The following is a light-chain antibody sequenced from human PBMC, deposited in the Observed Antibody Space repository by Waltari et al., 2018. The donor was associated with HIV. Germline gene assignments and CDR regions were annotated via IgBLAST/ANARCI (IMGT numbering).Light chain of an antibody. CDR3: CSYAGSSTPVV. CDR1: SSDVGSYNL. CDR2: EVS. Sequence: QSALTQPASVSGSPGQSITISCTGTSSDVGSYNLVSWYQQHPGKAPNLRIYEVSKRPSGVSNRFSGSKSGNTASLTISGLQAEDEADYYCCSYAGSSTPVVFGGGTKLTVL. V-gene: IGLV2-23*02. J-gene: IGLJ2*01.